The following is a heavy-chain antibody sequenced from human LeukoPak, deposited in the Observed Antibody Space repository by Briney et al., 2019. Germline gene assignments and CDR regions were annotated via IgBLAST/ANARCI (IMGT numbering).Heavy chain of an antibody. V-gene: IGHV3-23*01. Sequence: GGSLRLSCAASGFTFSSYAMSWVRQAPGKGLEWVSAISGSGGSTYYADSVKGRFTISRDNSKNTLYLQMNSLRAEDTAVYYCAKDNLVGATSTEGDAFDIWGQGTMVTVSS. D-gene: IGHD1-26*01. CDR2: ISGSGGST. J-gene: IGHJ3*02. CDR3: AKDNLVGATSTEGDAFDI. CDR1: GFTFSSYA.